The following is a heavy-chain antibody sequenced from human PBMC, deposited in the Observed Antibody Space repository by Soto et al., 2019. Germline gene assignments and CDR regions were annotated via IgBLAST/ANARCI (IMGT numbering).Heavy chain of an antibody. D-gene: IGHD2-2*01. CDR1: GYTFTSYG. Sequence: QVQLVQSGAEVKKPGASVKVSCKASGYTFTSYGISWVRQAPGQGLEWMGWISAYNGNTNYAQKLQGRVTMTTDTSTSTAYMELRSLRSADTAVYYCARDSIVVVPAAMGDYWGQGTLVTVSS. J-gene: IGHJ4*02. CDR3: ARDSIVVVPAAMGDY. V-gene: IGHV1-18*01. CDR2: ISAYNGNT.